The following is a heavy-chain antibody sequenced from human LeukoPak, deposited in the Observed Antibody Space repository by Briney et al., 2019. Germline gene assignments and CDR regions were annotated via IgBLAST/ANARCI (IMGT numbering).Heavy chain of an antibody. Sequence: PSETLSLTCTVSGGSISGHYWTWIRQPPGKGLEWIGQIHYSGRPDYNPSLKSRVTISVDTSKNQLSLKVTSVTGADTAVYYCARFGVDYDMDVWGQGTTVTVSS. V-gene: IGHV4-59*11. CDR2: IHYSGRP. CDR1: GGSISGHY. J-gene: IGHJ6*02. D-gene: IGHD3-16*01. CDR3: ARFGVDYDMDV.